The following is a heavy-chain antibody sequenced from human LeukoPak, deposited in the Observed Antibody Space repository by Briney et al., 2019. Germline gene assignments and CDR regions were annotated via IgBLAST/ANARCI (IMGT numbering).Heavy chain of an antibody. J-gene: IGHJ4*02. CDR2: ISYDGSNK. CDR1: GFTFSSYA. CDR3: ARDQDGFDY. Sequence: PGGSLRLSCAASGFTFSSYAMHWVRQAPGKGLELVAVISYDGSNKYYADSVKGRFTISRDNSKNTLYLQMNSLRAEDTAVYYCARDQDGFDYWGQGTLVTVSS. V-gene: IGHV3-30*04.